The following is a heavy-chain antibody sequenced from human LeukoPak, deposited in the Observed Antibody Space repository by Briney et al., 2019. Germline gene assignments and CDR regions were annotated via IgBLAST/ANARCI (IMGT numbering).Heavy chain of an antibody. D-gene: IGHD3-10*01. Sequence: SETLSLTCTVSGGSISSRNYYWSWIRQPAGKGLEWIGRIYTSGSTNYNPSLKSRVTISVDTSKNQFSLKLSSVTAADTAVYYCTRDPGTTLRGSRRGYDDYYYYMDVWGKGTTVTISS. V-gene: IGHV4-61*02. J-gene: IGHJ6*03. CDR1: GGSISSRNYY. CDR3: TRDPGTTLRGSRRGYDDYYYYMDV. CDR2: IYTSGST.